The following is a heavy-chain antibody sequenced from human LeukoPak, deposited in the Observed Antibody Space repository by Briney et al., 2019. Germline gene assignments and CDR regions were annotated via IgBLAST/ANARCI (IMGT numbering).Heavy chain of an antibody. CDR2: INAGNGNT. CDR3: ARAIVVPAAMGYFQH. J-gene: IGHJ1*01. CDR1: GYTFSSYA. V-gene: IGHV1-3*01. Sequence: ASVKVSCKASGYTFSSYAMHWVRQAPGQRLEWMGWINAGNGNTKYSQKFQGRVTITRDTSISTAYMELSRLRSDDTAVYYCARAIVVPAAMGYFQHWGQGTLVTVSS. D-gene: IGHD2-2*01.